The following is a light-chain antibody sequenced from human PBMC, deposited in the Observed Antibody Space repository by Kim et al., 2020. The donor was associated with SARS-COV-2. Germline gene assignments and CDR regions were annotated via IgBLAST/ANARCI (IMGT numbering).Light chain of an antibody. J-gene: IGKJ1*01. V-gene: IGKV3D-7*01. Sequence: PGERVTLTCRASQSVSSSYLTWYQQKPGQAPRLLIYGASTRATGIPARFSGSGYGTDFTLTISSLQPEDFAVYYCQQDYNLVRFGQGTKVDIK. CDR2: GAS. CDR1: QSVSSSY. CDR3: QQDYNLVR.